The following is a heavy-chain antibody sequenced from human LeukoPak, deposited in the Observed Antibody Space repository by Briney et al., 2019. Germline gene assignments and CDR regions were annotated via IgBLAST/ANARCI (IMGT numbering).Heavy chain of an antibody. V-gene: IGHV4-39*01. D-gene: IGHD4-23*01. CDR1: GGSVSNSNFC. Sequence: SETLSLTCTVSGGSVSNSNFCWGWIRQPPGKQLEWIGSIDYSGSPLYSPSLKSRVTISVDTSKNQFSLKLSSVTAADTAVYYCARPLDCNYGGTAFDIWGQGTMVTVSS. J-gene: IGHJ3*02. CDR2: IDYSGSP. CDR3: ARPLDCNYGGTAFDI.